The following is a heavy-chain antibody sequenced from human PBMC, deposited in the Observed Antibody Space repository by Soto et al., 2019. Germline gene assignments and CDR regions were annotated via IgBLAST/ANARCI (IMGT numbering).Heavy chain of an antibody. CDR2: ISSSSSTI. CDR1: GFTFSSYS. D-gene: IGHD3-22*01. V-gene: IGHV3-48*02. CDR3: ARDDFYDTSGYLALFDY. Sequence: GGSLRLSCAASGFTFSSYSMNWVRQAPGKGLEWVSYISSSSSTIYYADSVKGRFTISRDNAKNSLYLQMNSLRDEDTAVYYCARDDFYDTSGYLALFDYWGQGTLVTVSS. J-gene: IGHJ4*02.